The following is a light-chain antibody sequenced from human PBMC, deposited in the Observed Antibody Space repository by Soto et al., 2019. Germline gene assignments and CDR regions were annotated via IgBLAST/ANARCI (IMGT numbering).Light chain of an antibody. Sequence: QFALTQPASVSGSPGQSITISCAGTSSDVGGYNYVSWYQHHPGKAPKLMIYDVSNRPSGVSNRFSGSKSGSTASLTISGLQAEDEADYWCSSYTSSSTLVVFGGGTKLTVL. CDR3: SSYTSSSTLVV. J-gene: IGLJ2*01. CDR1: SSDVGGYNY. CDR2: DVS. V-gene: IGLV2-14*03.